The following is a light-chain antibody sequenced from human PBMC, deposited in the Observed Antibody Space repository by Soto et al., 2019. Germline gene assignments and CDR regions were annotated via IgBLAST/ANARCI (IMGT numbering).Light chain of an antibody. CDR2: KAS. Sequence: DIQLTQSPSTLSASAGDRVIITCRASQTIGTWLAWYQERPGKATRLLIYKASTLERGVPSRFSGSGSGTEFTLTISNLQPEDFAFYYCQLYNTYSPTLGQGTKLEI. CDR3: QLYNTYSPT. V-gene: IGKV1-5*03. CDR1: QTIGTW. J-gene: IGKJ2*01.